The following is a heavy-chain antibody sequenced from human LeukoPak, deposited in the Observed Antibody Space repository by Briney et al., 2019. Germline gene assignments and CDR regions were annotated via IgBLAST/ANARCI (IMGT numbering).Heavy chain of an antibody. Sequence: SETLSLTCTVSGGSISSYYWSWIRQPAGKGLEWIGRIYTSGSTNYNPSLKSRATMSVDTSKNRFSLKLSSVTAADTAVYYCARDCIASGEYSSSWYIWFDPWGQGTLVTVSS. CDR3: ARDCIASGEYSSSWYIWFDP. CDR2: IYTSGST. V-gene: IGHV4-4*07. J-gene: IGHJ5*02. D-gene: IGHD6-13*01. CDR1: GGSISSYY.